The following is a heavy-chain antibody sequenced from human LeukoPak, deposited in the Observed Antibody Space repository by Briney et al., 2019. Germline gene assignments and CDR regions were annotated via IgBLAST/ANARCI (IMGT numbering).Heavy chain of an antibody. CDR3: ARASSGWYYFDY. D-gene: IGHD6-19*01. CDR1: GGTFSSYA. CDR2: ISADNGNT. J-gene: IGHJ4*02. V-gene: IGHV1-69*13. Sequence: SVKVSCKASGGTFSSYAISWVRQAPGQGLEWMGGISADNGNTNHAQKFQGRVTITADESTSTAYMELSSLRSEDTAVYYCARASSGWYYFDYWGQGTLVTVSS.